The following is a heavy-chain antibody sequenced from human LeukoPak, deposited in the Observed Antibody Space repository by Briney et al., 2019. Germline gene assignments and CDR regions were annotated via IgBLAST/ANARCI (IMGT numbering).Heavy chain of an antibody. V-gene: IGHV4-34*09. Sequence: SETLSLTCAVYGGSFSGYYWSWIRQPPGKGLEWIGYIYYSGSTYYNPSLKSRVTISVDTSKNQFSLKLSSVTAADTAVYYCARQYYDILTGYSPYFDYWGQGTLVTVSS. CDR1: GGSFSGYY. J-gene: IGHJ4*02. D-gene: IGHD3-9*01. CDR2: IYYSGST. CDR3: ARQYYDILTGYSPYFDY.